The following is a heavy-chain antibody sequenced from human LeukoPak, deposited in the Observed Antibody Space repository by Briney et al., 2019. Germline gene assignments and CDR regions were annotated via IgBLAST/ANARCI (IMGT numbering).Heavy chain of an antibody. CDR2: IGAYNGNT. CDR3: ARYASGSSFDY. V-gene: IGHV1-18*04. Sequence: ASVRVSCKASDYSFFSYGISWVRQAPGQGLEWMGWIGAYNGNTKFAQKLQDRVTVTRDTSTSTAYMDLRSLRSDDTAAYYCARYASGSSFDYWGQGTLVTVSS. CDR1: DYSFFSYG. J-gene: IGHJ4*02. D-gene: IGHD3-10*01.